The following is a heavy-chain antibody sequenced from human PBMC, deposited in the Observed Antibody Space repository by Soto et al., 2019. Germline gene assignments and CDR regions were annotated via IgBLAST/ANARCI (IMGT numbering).Heavy chain of an antibody. CDR2: IKGDGSVT. V-gene: IGHV3-74*01. Sequence: PGGSLRLSCAASGFTITPYVMHWVRQAPGKGLVWVSRIKGDGSVTNYADSAKGRFTISRDNAKNTVYLQMNTLRAEDTAVYYCARAGYTYGNDYWGQGTLVTVSS. J-gene: IGHJ4*02. CDR3: ARAGYTYGNDY. CDR1: GFTITPYV. D-gene: IGHD6-13*01.